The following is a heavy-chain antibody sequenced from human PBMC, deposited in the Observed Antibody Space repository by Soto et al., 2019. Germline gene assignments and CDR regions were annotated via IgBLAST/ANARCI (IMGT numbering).Heavy chain of an antibody. CDR3: AIEGIVVVVAATTPVYYYYGMDV. J-gene: IGHJ6*02. V-gene: IGHV6-1*01. CDR2: TYYRSKWYN. CDR1: GDSVSSNSAA. Sequence: PSQTLSLTCAISGDSVSSNSAAWNWIRQSPSRGLEWLGRTYYRSKWYNDYAVSVKSRITINPDTSKNQFSLQLNSVTPEDTVVYYCAIEGIVVVVAATTPVYYYYGMDVWGQGTTVTVSS. D-gene: IGHD2-15*01.